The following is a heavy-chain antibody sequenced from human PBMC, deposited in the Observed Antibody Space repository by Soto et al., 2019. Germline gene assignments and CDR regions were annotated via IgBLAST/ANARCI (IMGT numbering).Heavy chain of an antibody. CDR1: GGSISTVGHY. CDR2: IYHTGST. J-gene: IGHJ4*02. Sequence: SETLSLTCSVSGGSISTVGHYWTWIRQPPGKGLEWIGSIYHTGSTYYSKSLRSRLTVSVDTSKSQFSLRLSSVTAADTAVYYCARATGTLRSRNCDYWGQGSLVTVSS. CDR3: ARATGTLRSRNCDY. D-gene: IGHD1-1*01. V-gene: IGHV4-31*03.